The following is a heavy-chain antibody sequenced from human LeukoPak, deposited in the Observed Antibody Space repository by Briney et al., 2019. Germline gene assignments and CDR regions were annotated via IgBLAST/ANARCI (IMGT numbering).Heavy chain of an antibody. CDR2: ISYDGSNK. J-gene: IGHJ4*02. V-gene: IGHV3-30*04. CDR1: GFTFSSYA. D-gene: IGHD2-15*01. CDR3: ARDSPSRVVVVAAPDY. Sequence: GGPLRLSCAASGFTFSSYAMHWVRQAPGKGLEWVAVISYDGSNKYYADSVKGRFTISRDNSKNTLYLQMNSLRAEDTAVYYCARDSPSRVVVVAAPDYWGQGTLVTVSS.